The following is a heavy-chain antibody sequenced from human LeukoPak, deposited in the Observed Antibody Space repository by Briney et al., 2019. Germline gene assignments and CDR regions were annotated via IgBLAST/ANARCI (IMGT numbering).Heavy chain of an antibody. Sequence: ASVKVSCKASGYTFTSYDINWVRQATGQGLEWMGWVNPTSGSTGYAQKFQGRVTLTRDTSISTACMELSSLRSDDTAVYYCARGYYGSGSNWFDPWGQGTLVTVSS. CDR1: GYTFTSYD. V-gene: IGHV1-8*01. D-gene: IGHD3-10*01. CDR2: VNPTSGST. CDR3: ARGYYGSGSNWFDP. J-gene: IGHJ5*02.